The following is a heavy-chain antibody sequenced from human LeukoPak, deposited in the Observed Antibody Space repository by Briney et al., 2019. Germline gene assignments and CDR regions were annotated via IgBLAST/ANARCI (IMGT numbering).Heavy chain of an antibody. CDR1: GGSISSYY. J-gene: IGHJ5*02. D-gene: IGHD3-3*01. CDR2: IYTSGST. V-gene: IGHV4-4*07. CDR3: ARDLKAPEDDFWSGPVPHFNWFDP. Sequence: PSETLSLTCTVSGGSISSYYWSWIRQPAGRGLEWIGRIYTSGSTNYNPSLKSRVTMSVDTSKNQFSLKLSSVTAADTAVYYCARDLKAPEDDFWSGPVPHFNWFDPWGQGTLVTVSS.